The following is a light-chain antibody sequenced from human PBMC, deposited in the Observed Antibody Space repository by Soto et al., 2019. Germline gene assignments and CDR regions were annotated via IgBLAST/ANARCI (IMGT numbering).Light chain of an antibody. CDR3: QQYENLPT. J-gene: IGKJ5*01. V-gene: IGKV1-33*01. CDR1: QSISSW. Sequence: DIQMTQSPSTLSASVGDRVMMTCRASQSISSWVAWYQQKPGKAPKLLIYDASNLEAGVPSRFRGSGSGTDFTFTISRLQPEDIATYYCQQYENLPTFGQGTRLEIK. CDR2: DAS.